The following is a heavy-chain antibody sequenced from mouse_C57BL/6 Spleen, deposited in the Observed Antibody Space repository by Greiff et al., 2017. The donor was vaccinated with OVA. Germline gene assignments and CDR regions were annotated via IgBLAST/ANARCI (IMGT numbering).Heavy chain of an antibody. CDR1: GYTFTSYW. V-gene: IGHV1-69*01. CDR3: ARDYY. CDR2: IDPSNSYT. J-gene: IGHJ2*01. Sequence: QVQLQQSGPELVMPGASVKLSCKASGYTFTSYWRKGGKKRQGKGREGIGEIDPSNSYTNYNQKFKGKSTLTVDKSSSTAYMQLSSLTSEDSAVYCCARDYYWGQGTTLTVSS.